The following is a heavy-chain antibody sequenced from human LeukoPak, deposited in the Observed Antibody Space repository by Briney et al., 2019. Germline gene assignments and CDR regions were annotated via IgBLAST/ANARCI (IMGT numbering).Heavy chain of an antibody. CDR1: GFTFSSYS. Sequence: GGSLRPSCAASGFTFSSYSMNWVRQAPGKGLEWVSSISSSSSYIYYADSVKGRFTISRDNAKNSLYLQMNSLRAEDTAVYYCARDEATNAFDIWGQGTMVTVSS. CDR2: ISSSSSYI. CDR3: ARDEATNAFDI. V-gene: IGHV3-21*01. J-gene: IGHJ3*02.